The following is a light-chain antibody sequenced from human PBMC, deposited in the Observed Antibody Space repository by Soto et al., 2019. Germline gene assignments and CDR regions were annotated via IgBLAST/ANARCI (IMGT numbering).Light chain of an antibody. Sequence: DIQMTQSPSSVSASVGDRVTITCRASQSISSYLNWYQQKPGKVPKLLIYAASSLQSGVPSRFSGSGSGTDFTLTISSLQPEDFATYYCQQSYSTWTFGQGTKVDIK. CDR2: AAS. CDR3: QQSYSTWT. CDR1: QSISSY. V-gene: IGKV1-39*01. J-gene: IGKJ1*01.